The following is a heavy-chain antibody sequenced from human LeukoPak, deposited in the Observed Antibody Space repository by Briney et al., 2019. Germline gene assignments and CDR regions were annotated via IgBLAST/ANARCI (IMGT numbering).Heavy chain of an antibody. Sequence: GGSLRLSCAASGFALSTYWMHWVRQAPGKGLVWVSLINSDGSNTLYADSVKGRFTISRDTAKNTLYLEMNRLRAGDTAVYYCARAGSGSSYDCWGQGTLVTVSS. D-gene: IGHD3-10*01. CDR1: GFALSTYW. CDR3: ARAGSGSSYDC. CDR2: INSDGSNT. V-gene: IGHV3-74*01. J-gene: IGHJ4*02.